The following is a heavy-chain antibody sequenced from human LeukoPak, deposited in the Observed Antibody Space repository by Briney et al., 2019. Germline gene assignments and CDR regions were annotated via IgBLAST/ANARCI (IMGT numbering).Heavy chain of an antibody. V-gene: IGHV3-23*01. D-gene: IGHD6-19*01. J-gene: IGHJ4*02. Sequence: GGSLRLSCAASGFTFSSYDMIWVRQAPGKGLEWVSSISGSGGSTYYADSVKGRFTISRDNSKNTLYLQMNSLSAEDTAIYYCAKDLYTVPGACDKWGQGTQVTVSS. CDR3: AKDLYTVPGACDK. CDR2: ISGSGGST. CDR1: GFTFSSYD.